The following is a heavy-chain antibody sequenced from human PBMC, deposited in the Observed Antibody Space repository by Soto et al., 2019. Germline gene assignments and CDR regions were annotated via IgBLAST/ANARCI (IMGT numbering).Heavy chain of an antibody. CDR2: MNPNSGNT. V-gene: IGHV1-8*02. CDR1: GYTFTSYG. Sequence: ASVKGSCKASGYTFTSYGISWVRQATGQGLEWMGWMNPNSGNTGYAQKFQGRVTMTRNTSISTAYMELSSLRSEDTAVYYCATHQRYYYGSGSYHGMDVWGPGTTVTAP. CDR3: ATHQRYYYGSGSYHGMDV. J-gene: IGHJ6*02. D-gene: IGHD3-10*01.